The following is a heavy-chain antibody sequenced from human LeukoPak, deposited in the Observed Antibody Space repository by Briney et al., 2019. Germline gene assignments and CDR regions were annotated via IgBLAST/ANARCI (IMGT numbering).Heavy chain of an antibody. CDR1: GFAFSIFT. J-gene: IGHJ4*02. CDR3: AKDGAAAAVATASDY. CDR2: ISYDGSNK. D-gene: IGHD6-13*01. Sequence: GGSLRLSCAASGFAFSIFTMNWVRQAPGKGLEWVAVISYDGSNKYYADSVKGRFTISRDNSKNTLYLQMNSLRAEDTAVYYCAKDGAAAAVATASDYWGQGTLVTVSS. V-gene: IGHV3-30*18.